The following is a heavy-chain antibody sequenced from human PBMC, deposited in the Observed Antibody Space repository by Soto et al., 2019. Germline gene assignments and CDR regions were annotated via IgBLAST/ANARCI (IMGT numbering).Heavy chain of an antibody. Sequence: PSETLSLAFSVXDYSXXXXXXXXLIXXPPGQGLEWIGSIYYSGNTYYNPSLKSRLTISVDTSKNLFSLKLNSLTAADTAVYYCARQGHGSGPNWFDSWGQGNLVTVSS. V-gene: IGHV4-38-2*01. CDR3: ARQGHGSGPNWFDS. D-gene: IGHD3-10*01. CDR1: DYSXXXXXX. J-gene: IGHJ5*01. CDR2: IYYSGNT.